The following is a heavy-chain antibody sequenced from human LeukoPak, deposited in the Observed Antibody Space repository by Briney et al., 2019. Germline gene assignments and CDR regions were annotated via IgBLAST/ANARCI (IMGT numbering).Heavy chain of an antibody. V-gene: IGHV3-33*01. CDR2: IWYDGSNK. J-gene: IGHJ4*02. D-gene: IGHD3-22*01. CDR3: ARDRHYYDSSCYPREFDY. Sequence: PGGSLRLSCAASGFIFSSYGMHWVRQAPGKGLEWVAVIWYDGSNKYYADSVKGRFTISRDNSKNTLYLQMNSLRAEDTAVYYCARDRHYYDSSCYPREFDYWGQGTLVTVSS. CDR1: GFIFSSYG.